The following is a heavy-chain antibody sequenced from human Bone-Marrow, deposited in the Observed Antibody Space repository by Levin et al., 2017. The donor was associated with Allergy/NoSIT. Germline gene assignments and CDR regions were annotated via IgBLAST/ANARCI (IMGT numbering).Heavy chain of an antibody. V-gene: IGHV1-2*02. CDR2: INPNSGGT. Sequence: ASVKVSCKASGYTFTGYYMHWVRQAPGQGLEWMGWINPNSGGTNYAQKFQGRVTMTRDTSISTAYMELSRLRSDDTAVYYCASTRGYGYRSHGGHFDYWGQGTLVTVSS. D-gene: IGHD5-18*01. J-gene: IGHJ4*02. CDR3: ASTRGYGYRSHGGHFDY. CDR1: GYTFTGYY.